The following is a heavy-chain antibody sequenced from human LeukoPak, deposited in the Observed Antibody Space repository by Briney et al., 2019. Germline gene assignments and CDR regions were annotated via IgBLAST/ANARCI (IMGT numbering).Heavy chain of an antibody. Sequence: PGGSLRLSCEASGFTFSSYGLHWVRQAPGKGLEWVAVIWYDGGNKYYGDSVKGRFTISRDNSKNTLYLQMNSLSAADTAVYYCARGQYCTTTSCYSDYYYYYGMDVWGQGSTVSVSS. J-gene: IGHJ6*02. CDR3: ARGQYCTTTSCYSDYYYYYGMDV. CDR2: IWYDGGNK. CDR1: GFTFSSYG. V-gene: IGHV3-33*01. D-gene: IGHD2-2*01.